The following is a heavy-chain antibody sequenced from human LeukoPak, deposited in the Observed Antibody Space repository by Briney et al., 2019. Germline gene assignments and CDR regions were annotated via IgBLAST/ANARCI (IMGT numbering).Heavy chain of an antibody. CDR1: GFIFNTYA. V-gene: IGHV3-23*01. CDR3: AKGRIVVPINYFDY. Sequence: GESLKISCPTSGFIFNTYAMAWVRQSPGKGLEWVSGISGSDGSTYYADSVKGRFTISRDNSKNTLFLQMNSLRADDTAVYYCAKGRIVVPINYFDYWGQGTLVTVSS. D-gene: IGHD2-2*01. J-gene: IGHJ4*02. CDR2: ISGSDGST.